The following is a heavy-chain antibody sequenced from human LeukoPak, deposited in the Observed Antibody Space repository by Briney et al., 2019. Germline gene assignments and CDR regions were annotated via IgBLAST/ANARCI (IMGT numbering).Heavy chain of an antibody. Sequence: PGGSLRLSCAASGFTLSSYWMSWVRQAPGKGLEWVANIKYDGSEKDYVDSVKGRFTISRDNAKNSLYLQMNSLRAEDMALYYCAKDRATSGFDAFDIWGQGTMVTVSS. CDR3: AKDRATSGFDAFDI. CDR1: GFTLSSYW. J-gene: IGHJ3*02. V-gene: IGHV3-7*03. CDR2: IKYDGSEK.